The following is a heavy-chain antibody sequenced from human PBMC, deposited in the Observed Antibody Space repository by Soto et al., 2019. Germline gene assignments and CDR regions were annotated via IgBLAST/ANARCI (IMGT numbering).Heavy chain of an antibody. CDR2: INQDGSEK. CDR3: ARASPGMDV. J-gene: IGHJ6*02. Sequence: GSLRLSCAGSQFTFSNYWMNWVRQAPGKGLEWVANINQDGSEKYYVDSVKGRFTISRDIAKNSLFLQMNGLRADDTAVYYCARASPGMDVWGQGTTVTVSS. CDR1: QFTFSNYW. V-gene: IGHV3-7*01.